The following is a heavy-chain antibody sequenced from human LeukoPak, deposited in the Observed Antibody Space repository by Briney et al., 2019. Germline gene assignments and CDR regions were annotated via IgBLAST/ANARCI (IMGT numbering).Heavy chain of an antibody. CDR2: INHSGST. CDR1: GGSFSGYY. J-gene: IGHJ3*02. CDR3: ARGHVLRYFDWLLGDAFDI. Sequence: PSETLSLTCAVYGGSFSGYYWTWIRQPPGKGLEWIGEINHSGSTNYNPSLKSRVTISVDTSKNQFSLKLSSVTAADTAVYHCARGHVLRYFDWLLGDAFDIWGQGTMVTVSS. D-gene: IGHD3-9*01. V-gene: IGHV4-34*01.